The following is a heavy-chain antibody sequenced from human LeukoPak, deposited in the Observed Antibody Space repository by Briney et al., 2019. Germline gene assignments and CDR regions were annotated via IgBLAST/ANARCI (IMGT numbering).Heavy chain of an antibody. Sequence: GGSLRLSCAASGFSFSTYAMHWVRQAPGKGLEWVAVISYDGSNAYYGDSVKGRFTISRDNSKNTLYLQMNSLKTEDTAVYYCAGGLRFLEGKFDYWGQGTLVTVSS. CDR3: AGGLRFLEGKFDY. V-gene: IGHV3-30-3*01. J-gene: IGHJ4*02. D-gene: IGHD3-3*01. CDR2: ISYDGSNA. CDR1: GFSFSTYA.